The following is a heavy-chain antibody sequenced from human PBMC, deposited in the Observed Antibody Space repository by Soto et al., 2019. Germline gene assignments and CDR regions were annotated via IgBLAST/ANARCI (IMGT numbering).Heavy chain of an antibody. V-gene: IGHV4-39*07. D-gene: IGHD5-18*01. CDR3: ASGAFRGYSYGYFDY. Sequence: ETLSLTCTVSVGSISSSSYYWGWILQPPGKGLEWIGSIYYSGSTYYNPSLKSRVTISVDTSKNQFSLKLSSVTAADTAVYYCASGAFRGYSYGYFDYWGQGTLVTVSS. CDR1: VGSISSSSYY. J-gene: IGHJ4*02. CDR2: IYYSGST.